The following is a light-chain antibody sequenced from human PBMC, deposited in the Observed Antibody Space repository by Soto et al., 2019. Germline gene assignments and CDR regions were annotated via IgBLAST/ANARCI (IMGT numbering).Light chain of an antibody. J-gene: IGKJ4*01. Sequence: PMTQSASSLSASVADRVTIPCRAGQSINNWLAWYQQNPGKAPKFLIYDASTLETGVPSRFSGSASGTEFTLTISGLQPEDVASYYCPQYDTYPLTFGGGTKVDIK. V-gene: IGKV1-5*01. CDR1: QSINNW. CDR3: PQYDTYPLT. CDR2: DAS.